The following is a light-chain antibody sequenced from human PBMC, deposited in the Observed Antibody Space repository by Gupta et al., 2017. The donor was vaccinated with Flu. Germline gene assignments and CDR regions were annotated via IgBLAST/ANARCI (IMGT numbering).Light chain of an antibody. CDR1: QSVSSNY. J-gene: IGKJ1*01. CDR2: DAS. Sequence: GTLSLSPGEIATLSCRASQSVSSNYLAWYQLKPGQAPRLLIYDASSRATVIPDRFSGSGSGTDFTLTISRLEPEDFAVYYCQQYGTSPWTFGQGTKVEIK. V-gene: IGKV3-20*01. CDR3: QQYGTSPWT.